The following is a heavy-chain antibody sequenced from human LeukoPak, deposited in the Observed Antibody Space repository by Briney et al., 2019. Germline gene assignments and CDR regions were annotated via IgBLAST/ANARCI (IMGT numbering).Heavy chain of an antibody. J-gene: IGHJ4*02. CDR1: GFTFNNYG. Sequence: PGGSLRLSCAASGFTFNNYGMYWVRQAPGKGLEWVSSISPSSSYIYYTDSVKGRFTISRDNAKNSLYLQMNSLRAEDTAVYYCARDRVAVVRGVSAFGYWGQGTLVTVSS. CDR2: ISPSSSYI. V-gene: IGHV3-21*01. D-gene: IGHD3-10*01. CDR3: ARDRVAVVRGVSAFGY.